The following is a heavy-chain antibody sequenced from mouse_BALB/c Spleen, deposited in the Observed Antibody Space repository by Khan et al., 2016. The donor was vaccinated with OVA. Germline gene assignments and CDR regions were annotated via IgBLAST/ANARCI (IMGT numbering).Heavy chain of an antibody. CDR1: GFTFSTYG. V-gene: IGHV5-6*01. J-gene: IGHJ4*01. D-gene: IGHD1-1*01. CDR3: ARCLYGSSYDYYAMDY. CDR2: ISTSGSYT. Sequence: EVELVESGGDLVKPGGSLKLSCAASGFTFSTYGMSWVRQTPDKRLEWVAIISTSGSYTYYPDSVKGRFTISIDNSKNTLYLQMSSLKSEDTAMYYCARCLYGSSYDYYAMDYWGQGTAVTVSS.